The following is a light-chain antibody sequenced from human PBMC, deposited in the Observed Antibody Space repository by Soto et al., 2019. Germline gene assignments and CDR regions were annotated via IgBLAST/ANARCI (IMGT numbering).Light chain of an antibody. CDR2: DAS. CDR3: QQRSYWWT. CDR1: QSVTSNY. Sequence: EIVLTQSPGTLSLSPGDRATLSCEASQSVTSNYLAWYQQKPGQAPRLLIFDASNRATGIPARFSGSGSGTDFTLTISSLEPGDFAVYYCQQRSYWWTFGQGTKVDIK. V-gene: IGKV3-11*01. J-gene: IGKJ1*01.